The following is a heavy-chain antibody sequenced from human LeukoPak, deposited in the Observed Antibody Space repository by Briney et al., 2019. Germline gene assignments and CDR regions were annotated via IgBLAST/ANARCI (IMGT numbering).Heavy chain of an antibody. J-gene: IGHJ4*02. V-gene: IGHV4-59*01. CDR3: AAYVTTGGHSRVAFDY. CDR1: GGSISSYY. D-gene: IGHD2-8*02. CDR2: IYHTGST. Sequence: SETLPLTCTVSGGSISSYYWSWIRQPPGKRLEWIGYIYHTGSTNRNPSLKSRVTISVDTSKNQFSLNLKSVTAADTAVYYCAAYVTTGGHSRVAFDYWGQGTLVTVSS.